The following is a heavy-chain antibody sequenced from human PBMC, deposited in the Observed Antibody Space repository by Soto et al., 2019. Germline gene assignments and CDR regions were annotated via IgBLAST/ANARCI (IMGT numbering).Heavy chain of an antibody. J-gene: IGHJ4*02. Sequence: GGSLRLSCAASGFTFDDYAMHWVRQAPGKGLEWVSGISWNSGSIGYADSVKGRFTISRDNAKNSLYLQMNSLRAEDTALYYCEKGGVVAAGVFFYFASGGEGPLVTVPS. CDR1: GFTFDDYA. CDR2: ISWNSGSI. CDR3: EKGGVVAAGVFFYFAS. V-gene: IGHV3-9*01. D-gene: IGHD2-15*01.